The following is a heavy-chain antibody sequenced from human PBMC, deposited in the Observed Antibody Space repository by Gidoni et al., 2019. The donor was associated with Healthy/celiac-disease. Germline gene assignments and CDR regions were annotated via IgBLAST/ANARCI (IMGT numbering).Heavy chain of an antibody. J-gene: IGHJ4*02. CDR1: GFTFSSYD. D-gene: IGHD6-19*01. Sequence: EVQQVESGGGLVQPGGSLRLSCAASGFTFSSYDMHWVRHATGKGLEWVSAIGTAGDTYYPGSVKGRFTISRENAKNSLYLQMNSLRAGDTAVYYCARARIAVAGYYFDYWGQGTLVTVSS. V-gene: IGHV3-13*01. CDR3: ARARIAVAGYYFDY. CDR2: IGTAGDT.